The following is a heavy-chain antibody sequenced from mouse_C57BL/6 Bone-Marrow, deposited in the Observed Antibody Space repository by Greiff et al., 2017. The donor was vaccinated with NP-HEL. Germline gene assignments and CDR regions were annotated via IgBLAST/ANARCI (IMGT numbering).Heavy chain of an antibody. CDR3: ARKRQLRPPYAMDY. J-gene: IGHJ4*01. V-gene: IGHV2-2*01. Sequence: VQLQESGPGLVQPSQSLSITCTVSGFSLTSYGVHWVRQSPGKGLEWLGVIWSGGSTDYNAAFISRLSISKDNSKSQVFFKMNSLQADDTAIYYCARKRQLRPPYAMDYWGQGTSVTVSS. CDR1: GFSLTSYG. D-gene: IGHD3-2*02. CDR2: IWSGGST.